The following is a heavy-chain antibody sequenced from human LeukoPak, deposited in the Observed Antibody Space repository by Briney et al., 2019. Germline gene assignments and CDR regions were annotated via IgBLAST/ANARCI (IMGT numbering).Heavy chain of an antibody. CDR1: GFTFNSYSMN. V-gene: IGHV4-39*01. D-gene: IGHD2/OR15-2a*01. CDR2: IYYSGST. Sequence: PGGSLRLSCAASGFTFNSYSMNWVRQAPGKGLEWIGSIYYSGSTYYNPSLKSRVTISVDTSKNQFSLKLSSVTAADTAVYYCARHWVPNIPGPDYWGQGTLVTVSS. J-gene: IGHJ4*02. CDR3: ARHWVPNIPGPDY.